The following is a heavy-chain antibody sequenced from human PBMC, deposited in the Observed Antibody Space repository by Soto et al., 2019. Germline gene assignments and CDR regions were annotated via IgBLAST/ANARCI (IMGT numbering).Heavy chain of an antibody. J-gene: IGHJ3*02. V-gene: IGHV3-15*01. CDR2: IRSNIDGGTT. D-gene: IGHD1-1*01. Sequence: EVQLVESGGGLVKPGGSLRLSCAASGIIFRDAWMSWVRQAPGKGLEWVGRIRSNIDGGTTNYAAPVKGRFSISRDDSKNTLYLQMNSLKIEDTGVYYCTTFNWYAGSDAFDIWGQGTMVAVSS. CDR1: GIIFRDAW. CDR3: TTFNWYAGSDAFDI.